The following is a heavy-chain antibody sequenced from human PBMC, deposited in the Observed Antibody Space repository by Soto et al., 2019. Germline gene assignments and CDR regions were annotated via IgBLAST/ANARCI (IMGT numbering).Heavy chain of an antibody. J-gene: IGHJ6*02. CDR3: SRDDPIFGAIPRMDI. Sequence: EVQLVESGGSLVNPGGSLRLSCSASGFPFSSYTMYWVRQAPGKGLEWVSSITTGSTRNIFYADSVKGRFTISRDNADNILYLPMINLRVEDTAVYYCSRDDPIFGAIPRMDIWGQGTTVTGSS. D-gene: IGHD3-3*01. CDR2: ITTGSTRNI. CDR1: GFPFSSYT. V-gene: IGHV3-21*02.